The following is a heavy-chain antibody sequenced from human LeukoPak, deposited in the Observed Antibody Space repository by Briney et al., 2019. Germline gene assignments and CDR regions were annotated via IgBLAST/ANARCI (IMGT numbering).Heavy chain of an antibody. V-gene: IGHV3-23*01. CDR3: AKGGRVPAAILGTPLDY. D-gene: IGHD2-2*02. J-gene: IGHJ4*02. Sequence: GGSLRLSCAASGFTFSSYAMSWVRQAPGKGLEWVSAISGSGGSTYYADSVKGRFTISRDNSKNTLYLQMNSLRAEDTAVYYCAKGGRVPAAILGTPLDYWRQGTLVTVSS. CDR1: GFTFSSYA. CDR2: ISGSGGST.